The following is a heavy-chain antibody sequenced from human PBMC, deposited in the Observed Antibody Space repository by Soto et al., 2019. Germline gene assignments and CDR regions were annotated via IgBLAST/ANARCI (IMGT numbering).Heavy chain of an antibody. CDR1: GFTFSAFA. V-gene: IGHV3-33*01. CDR3: VRGSSCSNGVRYNLGWFGP. Sequence: GGSLRLSCTASGFTFSAFALHWVRQAPGKGLEWVAIIRPDGNDKCYADCVKGRFTISSDNFKNALSLQMNSLRAEDTAVYYCVRGSSCSNGVRYNLGWFGPWGQGTLVTV. CDR2: IRPDGNDK. D-gene: IGHD2-8*01. J-gene: IGHJ5*02.